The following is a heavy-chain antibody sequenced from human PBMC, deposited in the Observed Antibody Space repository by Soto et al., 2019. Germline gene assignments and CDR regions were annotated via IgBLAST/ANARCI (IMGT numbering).Heavy chain of an antibody. J-gene: IGHJ4*02. CDR3: ARYRISGSWSKFDY. V-gene: IGHV4-31*03. CDR2: IYYNGST. D-gene: IGHD6-13*01. CDR1: AGAIRNSIYY. Sequence: SEPLSLTCTVSAGAIRNSIYYWGWILQHPGKGLEWVGNIYYNGSTYYSPSLKSRVTVWFDTSKNQFSLRLTSVTAADTAVYYCARYRISGSWSKFDYWGQGNRVTGSS.